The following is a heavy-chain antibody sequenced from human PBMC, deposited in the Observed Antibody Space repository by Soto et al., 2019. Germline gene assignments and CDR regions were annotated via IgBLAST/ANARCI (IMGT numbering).Heavy chain of an antibody. CDR2: ISAYNGNT. J-gene: IGHJ6*03. Sequence: QVQLVQSGAEVKKPGASVKVSCKASGYTFTSYGISWVRQAPGQGLEWMGWISAYNGNTNYAQKLQGRVPMTTDTPTSIAYLVLRSQRCDDTSVYYCGSGTAAAGYYYCYMYVWGKGTPVIVS. V-gene: IGHV1-18*01. CDR3: GSGTAAAGYYYCYMYV. CDR1: GYTFTSYG. D-gene: IGHD6-13*01.